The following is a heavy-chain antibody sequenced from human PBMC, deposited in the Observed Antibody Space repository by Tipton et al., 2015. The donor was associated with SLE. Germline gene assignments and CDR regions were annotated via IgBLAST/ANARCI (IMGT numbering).Heavy chain of an antibody. V-gene: IGHV4-38-2*02. CDR1: DYSISSDYY. CDR2: IYHSGST. Sequence: GLVKPSETLSLTCSVSDYSISSDYYWGWIRQPPGKGLEWIGSIYHSGSTYYNPSLKSRVTISVDTSKNQFSLKLSSVTAADTAVYYCARDTSAGTNWYFDLWGRGTLVTVSS. J-gene: IGHJ2*01. CDR3: ARDTSAGTNWYFDL. D-gene: IGHD1-7*01.